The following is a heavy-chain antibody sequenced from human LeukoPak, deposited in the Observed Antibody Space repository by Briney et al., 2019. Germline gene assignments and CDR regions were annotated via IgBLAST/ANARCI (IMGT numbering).Heavy chain of an antibody. CDR3: ARGGVYCSSVSCSVNY. CDR1: GFTFGDYA. CDR2: IRSKPYGGTT. J-gene: IGHJ4*02. V-gene: IGHV3-49*03. Sequence: GGSLRLSCTASGFTFGDYAMSWFRQAPGKGLEWVGFIRSKPYGGTTENAASVKGRFTISRDDSKSIAYLQMNSLKTEDTAVYYCARGGVYCSSVSCSVNYWGQGILVTVSS. D-gene: IGHD2-2*01.